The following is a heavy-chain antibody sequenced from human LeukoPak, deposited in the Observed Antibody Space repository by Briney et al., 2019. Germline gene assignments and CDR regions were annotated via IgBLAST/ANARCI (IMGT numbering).Heavy chain of an antibody. Sequence: SETLSLTCAVYGGSFSGYYWSWIRQPPGKGLEWIGEINHSGSTNYNPSLKSRVTISVDTSKTQFSLKLSSVTAADTAVYYCARAVWRVADYWGQGTLVTVSS. J-gene: IGHJ4*02. V-gene: IGHV4-34*01. CDR3: ARAVWRVADY. CDR2: INHSGST. D-gene: IGHD3-16*01. CDR1: GGSFSGYY.